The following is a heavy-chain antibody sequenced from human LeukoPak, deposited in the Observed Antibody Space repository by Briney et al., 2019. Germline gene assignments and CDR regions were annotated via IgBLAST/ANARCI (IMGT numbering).Heavy chain of an antibody. CDR1: GFIFSSYA. CDR3: ARENCSGGTCYLNPLDY. Sequence: GGSLGLSCAASGFIFSSYAMHWVRQAPGKGLEWVAVISYDGNNKKYADSVKGRFTMSRDNSKNTLYLQVNSLRAEDTAVFYCARENCSGGTCYLNPLDYWGQGTLVTVSS. CDR2: ISYDGNNK. D-gene: IGHD2-15*01. J-gene: IGHJ4*02. V-gene: IGHV3-30*04.